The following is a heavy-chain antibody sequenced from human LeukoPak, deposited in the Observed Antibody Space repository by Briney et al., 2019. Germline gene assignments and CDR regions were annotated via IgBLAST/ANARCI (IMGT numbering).Heavy chain of an antibody. CDR2: INPNSGGT. J-gene: IGHJ5*02. CDR1: GYTFTGYY. V-gene: IGHV1-2*02. Sequence: GASVKVSCKASGYTFTGYYMHWVRQAPGQGLEWMGWINPNSGGTNYAQKFQGRVTMTRDTSISTAYMEQSRLRSDDTAVYYCARATGYSSRKRFDPWGQGTLVTVSS. CDR3: ARATGYSSRKRFDP. D-gene: IGHD6-13*01.